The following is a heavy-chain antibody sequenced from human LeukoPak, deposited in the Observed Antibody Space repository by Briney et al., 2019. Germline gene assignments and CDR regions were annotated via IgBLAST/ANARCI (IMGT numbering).Heavy chain of an antibody. CDR1: GFTFSSYA. CDR2: ISGSGGST. CDR3: AKMYYYDSSVDY. V-gene: IGHV3-23*01. J-gene: IGHJ4*02. Sequence: GGSLRLSCAASGFTFSSYAMSWVRQAPGKGLEGVSAISGSGGSTYYADSAKARFTTSRDNSKNTLYLQMNSLRAKDTAVYYCAKMYYYDSSVDYWGQGTLVTVSS. D-gene: IGHD3-22*01.